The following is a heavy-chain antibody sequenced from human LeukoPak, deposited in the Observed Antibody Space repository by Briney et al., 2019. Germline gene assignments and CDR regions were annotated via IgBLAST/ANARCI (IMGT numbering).Heavy chain of an antibody. J-gene: IGHJ4*02. Sequence: WRSLRLSCAASGFTFSSYGMHWVRQAPGKGLEWVAVISYDGSNKYYADSVKGRFTISRDNSKNTLYLQMNSLRAEDTAVYYCAKDKGGYSGYDLFDYWGQGTLVTVSS. D-gene: IGHD5-12*01. V-gene: IGHV3-30*18. CDR1: GFTFSSYG. CDR2: ISYDGSNK. CDR3: AKDKGGYSGYDLFDY.